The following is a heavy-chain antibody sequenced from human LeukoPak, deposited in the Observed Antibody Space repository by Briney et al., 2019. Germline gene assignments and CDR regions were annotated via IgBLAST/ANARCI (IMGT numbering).Heavy chain of an antibody. J-gene: IGHJ2*01. CDR2: IYYSGST. D-gene: IGHD6-13*01. Sequence: PSETLSLTCSVSGGSINNYYWSWIRQSPGKGLEWIGYIYYSGSTKYNPSLKSRVSVSVDTSKNQFSLKLSSVTAADTAVYYCARVSSSWYQDWYFDLWGRGTLVTVSS. V-gene: IGHV4-59*12. CDR1: GGSINNYY. CDR3: ARVSSSWYQDWYFDL.